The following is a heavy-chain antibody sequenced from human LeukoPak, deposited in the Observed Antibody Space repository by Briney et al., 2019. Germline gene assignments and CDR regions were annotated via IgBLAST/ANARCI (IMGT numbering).Heavy chain of an antibody. V-gene: IGHV3-74*01. D-gene: IGHD4-17*01. CDR3: AREGYYGDYGGFDY. J-gene: IGHJ4*02. CDR2: IKSDGNIT. Sequence: PGGSLRLSCAASGFTFSNYWMYWVRQAPGKGLVWVSQIKSDGNITNYADSVKGRFTISRDNAKNTLFLQMNSLRAEDTAVYYCAREGYYGDYGGFDYWGQGTLVTVSS. CDR1: GFTFSNYW.